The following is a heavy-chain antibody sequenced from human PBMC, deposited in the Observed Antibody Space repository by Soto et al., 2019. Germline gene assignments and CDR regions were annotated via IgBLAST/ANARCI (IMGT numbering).Heavy chain of an antibody. CDR2: IYSGGST. D-gene: IGHD2-2*01. CDR1: GFTVSSNY. Sequence: TGGSLRLSCAASGFTVSSNYMSWVRQAPGKGLEWVSVIYSGGSTYYADSVKGRFTISRDNSKNTLYLQMNSLRAEDTAVYYCTARGYWCSSTSCFGHFGYWGQGTLVTVSS. CDR3: TARGYWCSSTSCFGHFGY. J-gene: IGHJ4*02. V-gene: IGHV3-53*01.